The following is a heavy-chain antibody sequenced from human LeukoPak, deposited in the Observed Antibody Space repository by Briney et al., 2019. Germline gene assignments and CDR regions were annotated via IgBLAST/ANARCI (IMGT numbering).Heavy chain of an antibody. Sequence: QPGGSQRLSCAASGFTFSSHWMGWVRQAPGKGLEWVANINQHGSEKYYVDSMKGRFAISRDNARNSLYLQLNSLRAEDTAVYYCERAGYGGALDYWGQGTLVTVSS. V-gene: IGHV3-7*03. CDR1: GFTFSSHW. CDR2: INQHGSEK. CDR3: ERAGYGGALDY. D-gene: IGHD4-23*01. J-gene: IGHJ4*02.